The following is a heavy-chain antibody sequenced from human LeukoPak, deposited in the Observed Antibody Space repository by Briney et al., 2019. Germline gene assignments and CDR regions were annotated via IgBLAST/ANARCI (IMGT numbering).Heavy chain of an antibody. V-gene: IGHV3-13*04. CDR3: ARGRYDYGSGSYYPYYFDY. CDR1: GFTFSSYD. CDR2: IGTTGDT. Sequence: GGSLRLSCAAPGFTFSSYDMHWVRQATGKGLEWVSAIGTTGDTYYPGSVKGRFTISRENAKNSLYLQMNSLRAGDTAVYYCARGRYDYGSGSYYPYYFDYWGQGTLVTVSS. D-gene: IGHD3-10*01. J-gene: IGHJ4*02.